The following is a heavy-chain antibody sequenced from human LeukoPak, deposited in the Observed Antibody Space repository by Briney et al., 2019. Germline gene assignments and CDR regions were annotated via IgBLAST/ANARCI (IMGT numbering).Heavy chain of an antibody. CDR3: ARRYYDFWSGYFTGAFDI. CDR1: GYSISSGYY. J-gene: IGHJ3*02. CDR2: IYHSGST. D-gene: IGHD3-3*01. V-gene: IGHV4-38-2*01. Sequence: PSETLSLTCAVSGYSISSGYYWGWIRQPPGKGLEWIGSIYHSGSTYYNPSLKSRVTISVDTSKNQFSLKLGSVTAADTAVYYCARRYYDFWSGYFTGAFDIWGQGTMVTVSS.